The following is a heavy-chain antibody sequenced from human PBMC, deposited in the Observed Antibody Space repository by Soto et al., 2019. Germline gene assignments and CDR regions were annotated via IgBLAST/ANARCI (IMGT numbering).Heavy chain of an antibody. CDR3: AKSGDSTVTTTLDY. J-gene: IGHJ4*02. V-gene: IGHV3-23*01. D-gene: IGHD4-17*01. Sequence: MSWVRQAPGKGLEWVSAISGSGGSTYYADSVKGRFIISRDNSKNTLYLQMNSLRAEDTAVYYCAKSGDSTVTTTLDYWGQGTLVTVSS. CDR2: ISGSGGST.